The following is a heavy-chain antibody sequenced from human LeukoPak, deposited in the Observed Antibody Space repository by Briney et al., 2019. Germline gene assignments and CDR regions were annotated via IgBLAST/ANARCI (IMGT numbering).Heavy chain of an antibody. J-gene: IGHJ4*02. D-gene: IGHD3-10*01. CDR1: GFTFSSYA. CDR3: ALTMVRGVPMTGGY. CDR2: ISYDGSNK. V-gene: IGHV3-30-3*01. Sequence: GGPLRLSCAASGFTFSSYAMHWVRQAPGKGLEWVPVISYDGSNKYYADSVKGRFTISRDNSKNTLYLQMNSLRAEDTAVYYCALTMVRGVPMTGGYWGQGTLVTVSS.